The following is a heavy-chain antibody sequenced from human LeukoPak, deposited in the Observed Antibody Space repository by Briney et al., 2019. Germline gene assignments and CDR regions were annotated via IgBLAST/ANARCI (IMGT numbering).Heavy chain of an antibody. CDR2: IWYDGSNK. D-gene: IGHD6-19*01. CDR1: GFTFSSYG. V-gene: IGHV3-33*01. CDR3: ARKSGAVAGTKGRDDAFDI. J-gene: IGHJ3*02. Sequence: GGSLTLSCAASGFTFSSYGMHWVRQAPAKGLEEVAVIWYDGSNKYYAHSVKSRFTISRDNSKNTLYLQMNSLRAEDTAVYYCARKSGAVAGTKGRDDAFDIWGQGTMVTVSS.